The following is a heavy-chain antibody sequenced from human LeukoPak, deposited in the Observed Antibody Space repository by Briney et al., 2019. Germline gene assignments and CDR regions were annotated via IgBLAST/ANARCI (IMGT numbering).Heavy chain of an antibody. CDR2: ISYDGSNK. CDR1: GFIFSSYG. V-gene: IGHV3-30*03. CDR3: ARGYCSGTSCRLLDY. J-gene: IGHJ4*02. D-gene: IGHD2-2*01. Sequence: GRSLRLSCAASGFIFSSYGMHWVRQAPGKGLEWVALISYDGSNKHYGDSVKGRFTISRDSAKNTLYLQMTSLRAEDTAVYYCARGYCSGTSCRLLDYWGQGTLVTVSS.